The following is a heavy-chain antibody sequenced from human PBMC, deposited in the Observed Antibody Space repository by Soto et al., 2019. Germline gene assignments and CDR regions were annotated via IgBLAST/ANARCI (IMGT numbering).Heavy chain of an antibody. Sequence: EVQLVESGGGLVQPGGSLRLSCAASGFTFSSYDMHWVRQATGKGLEWVSAIGTAGDTYYPGSVKGRFTISRENAKNSLYLQMNSLRAGDTAVYYCARGRYCSSTSCYDPSRSDYYYYMDVWGKGTTVTVSS. CDR1: GFTFSSYD. CDR3: ARGRYCSSTSCYDPSRSDYYYYMDV. CDR2: IGTAGDT. D-gene: IGHD2-2*01. V-gene: IGHV3-13*01. J-gene: IGHJ6*03.